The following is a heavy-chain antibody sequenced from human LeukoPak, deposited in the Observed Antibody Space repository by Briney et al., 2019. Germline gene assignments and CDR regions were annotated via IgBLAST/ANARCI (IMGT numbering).Heavy chain of an antibody. CDR1: GFTFTDYR. Sequence: GGSLRLSCAASGFTFTDYRMNWVRQAPGKGLEWVSSISSSSGYIYYADSVKGRFTISRDNAKNSLYLQMNSLGAEDTAVYYCARSRAQQRDTQFDYWGQGTLVTVSS. V-gene: IGHV3-21*01. CDR3: ARSRAQQRDTQFDY. CDR2: ISSSSGYI. D-gene: IGHD5-18*01. J-gene: IGHJ4*02.